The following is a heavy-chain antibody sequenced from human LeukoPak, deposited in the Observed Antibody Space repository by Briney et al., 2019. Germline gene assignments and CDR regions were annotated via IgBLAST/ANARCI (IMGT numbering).Heavy chain of an antibody. V-gene: IGHV4-34*01. CDR3: ARGGYSYGFGPGHWFDP. D-gene: IGHD5-18*01. J-gene: IGHJ5*02. CDR2: INHSGST. Sequence: PSETLSLTCAVYGGSFSGYYWSWIRQPPGKGLEWIGEINHSGSTNYNPSLKSRVTISVDTSKNQFSLKLSSVTAADTAVYYCARGGYSYGFGPGHWFDPWGQGTLVTVSS. CDR1: GGSFSGYY.